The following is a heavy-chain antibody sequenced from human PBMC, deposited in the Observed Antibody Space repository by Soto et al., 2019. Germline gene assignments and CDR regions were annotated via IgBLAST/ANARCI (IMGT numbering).Heavy chain of an antibody. V-gene: IGHV1-18*04. CDR1: GYTFSTYG. CDR2: ISAYNGNT. Sequence: ASVKVSCKASGYTFSTYGLNWVRQAPGQGPEWMGWISAYNGNTNYAQKFQGRVTMTTDTPTSTAYMELRSLRPDDTAVYYCARDREAARPGWFDPWGQGTLVTVSS. D-gene: IGHD6-6*01. CDR3: ARDREAARPGWFDP. J-gene: IGHJ5*02.